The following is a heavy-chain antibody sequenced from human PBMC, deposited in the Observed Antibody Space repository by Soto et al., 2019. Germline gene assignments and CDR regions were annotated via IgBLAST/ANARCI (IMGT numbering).Heavy chain of an antibody. CDR1: GASISSGDYS. J-gene: IGHJ4*02. Sequence: QLQLQESGSGLVNPSQTLSLTCAVSGASISSGDYSWSWIRQPPGKGLEWIGYIYPSGRTTYNPSLKSRLTMSLDRSENQFSLNLASVTAADSAVYYCVSDFGSGSYRFDYWGRGTLVTVSS. V-gene: IGHV4-30-2*01. CDR2: IYPSGRT. D-gene: IGHD3-10*01. CDR3: VSDFGSGSYRFDY.